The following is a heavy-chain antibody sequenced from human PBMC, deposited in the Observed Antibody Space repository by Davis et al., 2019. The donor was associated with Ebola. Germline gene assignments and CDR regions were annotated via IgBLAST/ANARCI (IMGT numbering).Heavy chain of an antibody. CDR2: ISYDGSNK. J-gene: IGHJ4*02. CDR1: GFTFSSYA. Sequence: PGGSLRLSCAASGFTFSSYAMHWVRQAPGKGLEWVAVISYDGSNKYYADSVKGRFTISRDNSKNTLYLQMNSLRAEDTAVYYCARDNHAVAGTEGFDYWGQGTLVTVSS. D-gene: IGHD6-19*01. V-gene: IGHV3-30-3*01. CDR3: ARDNHAVAGTEGFDY.